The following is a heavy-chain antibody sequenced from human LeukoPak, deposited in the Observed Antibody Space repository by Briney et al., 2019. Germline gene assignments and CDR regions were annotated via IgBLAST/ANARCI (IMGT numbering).Heavy chain of an antibody. CDR2: IYSGGST. V-gene: IGHV3-53*01. D-gene: IGHD3-3*01. J-gene: IGHJ4*02. CDR1: GFTVSSNY. Sequence: PGGSLRLSCAASGFTVSSNYMSWVRQAPGKGLEWVSVIYSGGSTYYADSVKGRFTISRDNSKNTLYLQMNSLRAEDTAVYYCATSPPDFWSGYYTDYWGQGTLVTVSS. CDR3: ATSPPDFWSGYYTDY.